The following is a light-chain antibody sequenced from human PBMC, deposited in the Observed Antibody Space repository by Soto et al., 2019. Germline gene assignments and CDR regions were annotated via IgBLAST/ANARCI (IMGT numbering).Light chain of an antibody. CDR1: SSDVGGYNY. V-gene: IGLV2-14*01. CDR3: TSYTSSSTLV. CDR2: GVS. J-gene: IGLJ1*01. Sequence: ALTQPASVSGSPGQSITISCTGTSSDVGGYNYVSWYQHHPGKAPKLIIYGVSNRPSGVSNRVSGSKSGNTASLTISGLQAEDEADYYCTSYTSSSTLVFGTGTKLTVL.